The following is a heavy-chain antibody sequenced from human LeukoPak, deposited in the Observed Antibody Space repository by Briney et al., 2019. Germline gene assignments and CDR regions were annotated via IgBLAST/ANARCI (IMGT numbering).Heavy chain of an antibody. J-gene: IGHJ5*02. CDR1: GGSISSYY. CDR2: IYYSGST. Sequence: SETLSLTCTVSGGSISSYYWSWIRQPPGKGLEWIGYIYYSGSTNYNPSLKSRVTISVDTSKNQFSLKLSSVTAADTAVYYCARGWIGYCSSTSCYHWFDPWGQGTLVTVSS. V-gene: IGHV4-59*01. D-gene: IGHD2-2*01. CDR3: ARGWIGYCSSTSCYHWFDP.